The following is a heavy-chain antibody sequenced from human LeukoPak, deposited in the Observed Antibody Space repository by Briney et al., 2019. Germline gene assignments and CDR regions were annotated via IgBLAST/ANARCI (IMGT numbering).Heavy chain of an antibody. V-gene: IGHV1-46*01. D-gene: IGHD6-6*01. CDR1: GYTFTSYD. Sequence: ASVKVSCKASGYTFTSYDINWVRQATGQGLEWMGIINPRGGSTSYALKFQGRVTMTRDMSTSTVYMELSSLRSEDTAVYYRARDAGGPYINSSEWFDPWGQGTLVTVSS. CDR2: INPRGGST. CDR3: ARDAGGPYINSSEWFDP. J-gene: IGHJ5*02.